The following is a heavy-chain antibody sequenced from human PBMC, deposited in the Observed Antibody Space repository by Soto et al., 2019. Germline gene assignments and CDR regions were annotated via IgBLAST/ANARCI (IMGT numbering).Heavy chain of an antibody. D-gene: IGHD6-6*01. CDR2: ISGSGGST. CDR3: AKSPLPRRIATPDAFDI. J-gene: IGHJ3*02. Sequence: GSLRLSCAASGFTFSSYAMSWVRQSPGKGLEWVSAISGSGGSTYYADSVKGRFTISRDNSKNTLYLQMNSLRAEDTAVYYCAKSPLPRRIATPDAFDIWGQGTMVTVSS. CDR1: GFTFSSYA. V-gene: IGHV3-23*01.